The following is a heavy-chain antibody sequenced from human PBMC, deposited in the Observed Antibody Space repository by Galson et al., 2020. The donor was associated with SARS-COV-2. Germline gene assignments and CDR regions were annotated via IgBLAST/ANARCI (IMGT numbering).Heavy chain of an antibody. Sequence: ETLSLTCSVSGGSISSSHYYWSWIRQPPGKGLEWIGYIYYSGSTNYNPSLKSRVTISVDTSKNQFSLKLSSVTAADTAVYYCARAAQTYYDFWSGYYNAPHFDYWGQGTLVAVSS. J-gene: IGHJ4*02. CDR3: ARAAQTYYDFWSGYYNAPHFDY. CDR1: GGSISSSHYY. CDR2: IYYSGST. D-gene: IGHD3-3*01. V-gene: IGHV4-61*01.